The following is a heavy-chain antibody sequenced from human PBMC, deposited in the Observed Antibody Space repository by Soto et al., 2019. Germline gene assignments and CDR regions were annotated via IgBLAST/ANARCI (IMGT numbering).Heavy chain of an antibody. CDR3: AMFFQDAGFWDYFDY. CDR2: IYPSDSDT. J-gene: IGHJ4*02. CDR1: GYDFSTHW. V-gene: IGHV5-51*01. Sequence: PGKSLKISCKASGYDFSTHWIGWVRHMPGKGLQWMAIIYPSDSDTKYSPSFQGHVTISVDKSISTAYLQWSGLQASDSAKYYCAMFFQDAGFWDYFDYWGQGTMVTVYS. D-gene: IGHD3-16*01.